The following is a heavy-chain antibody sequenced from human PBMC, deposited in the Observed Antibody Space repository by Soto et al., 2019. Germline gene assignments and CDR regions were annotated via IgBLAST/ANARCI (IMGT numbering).Heavy chain of an antibody. Sequence: GGSLRLSCAASGFTFSSYGMHWVRQAPGKGLEWVAVIWYDGSNKYYADSVKGRFTISRDNSKNTLYLQTNSLRAEDTAVYYCARDAVVAVTATRPNWGYHGMDVWGQGTTVTVSS. CDR1: GFTFSSYG. J-gene: IGHJ6*02. CDR2: IWYDGSNK. CDR3: ARDAVVAVTATRPNWGYHGMDV. D-gene: IGHD2-21*02. V-gene: IGHV3-33*01.